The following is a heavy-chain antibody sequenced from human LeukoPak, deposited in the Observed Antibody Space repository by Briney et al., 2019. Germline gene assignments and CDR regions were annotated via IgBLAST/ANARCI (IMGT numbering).Heavy chain of an antibody. Sequence: ASVKVSCKASGYTFTNYGISWVRQAPGQGLEWMGWISGYSGKTDYSQKFQGRVTMTTDTSTSTAYMELRSLTSDDTAVYYCARDIATSQFDSWGQGTLVTVSS. J-gene: IGHJ4*02. CDR1: GYTFTNYG. V-gene: IGHV1-18*01. CDR2: ISGYSGKT. CDR3: ARDIATSQFDS.